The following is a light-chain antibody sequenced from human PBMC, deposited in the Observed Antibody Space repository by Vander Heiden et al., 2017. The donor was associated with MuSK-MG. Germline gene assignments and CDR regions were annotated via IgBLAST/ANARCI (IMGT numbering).Light chain of an antibody. CDR1: QSVSSN. CDR3: QHYNKWPPIT. J-gene: IGKJ5*01. CDR2: GAS. V-gene: IGKV3D-15*01. Sequence: EIVMTQSPATLSVSPGERATLSCRASQSVSSNLAWYQQKPGQAPRLLIYGASIRATGTPARFSGSAYGTEFTLTMSRRQSEDFPVYYCQHYNKWPPITFGQGTRLEIK.